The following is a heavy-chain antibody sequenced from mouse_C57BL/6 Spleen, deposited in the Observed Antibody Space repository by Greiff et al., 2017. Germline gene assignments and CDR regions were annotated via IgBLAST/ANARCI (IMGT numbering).Heavy chain of an antibody. J-gene: IGHJ4*01. Sequence: EVKLMESGGGLVKPGGSLKLSCAASGFTFSSYAMSWVRQTPEKRLEWVATISDGGSYTYYPDNVKGRFTISRDNAKNNLYLQMSHLKSEDTAMYYCAREEIYDGYLYAKDYWGQGTSVTVSS. CDR3: AREEIYDGYLYAKDY. V-gene: IGHV5-4*03. CDR2: ISDGGSYT. D-gene: IGHD2-3*01. CDR1: GFTFSSYA.